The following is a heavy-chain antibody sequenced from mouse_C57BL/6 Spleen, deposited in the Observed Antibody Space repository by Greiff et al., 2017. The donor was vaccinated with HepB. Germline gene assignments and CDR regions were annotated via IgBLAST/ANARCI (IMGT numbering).Heavy chain of an antibody. CDR2: ISSGSSTI. CDR1: GFTFSDYG. D-gene: IGHD2-4*01. V-gene: IGHV5-17*01. J-gene: IGHJ1*03. CDR3: ARPDDYDGYWYFDV. Sequence: EVHLVESGGGLVKPGGSLKLSCAASGFTFSDYGMHWVRQAPEKGLEWVAYISSGSSTIYYADTVKGRFTISRDNAKNTLFLQMTSLRSEDTAMYYCARPDDYDGYWYFDVWGTGTTVTVSS.